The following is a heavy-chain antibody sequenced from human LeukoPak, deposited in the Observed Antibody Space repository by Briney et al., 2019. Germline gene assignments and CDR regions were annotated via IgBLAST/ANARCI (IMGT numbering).Heavy chain of an antibody. CDR1: GYSFTNYW. Sequence: GESLKISCKGSGYSFTNYWIGWVGQMPGKGLDWMGIIYPGDSDTRNSTSFQGQVTISTDKSIGTAYLQWSSLKASDTAMYYCARYSSGWSVDYWGQGTLVTVSS. CDR3: ARYSSGWSVDY. J-gene: IGHJ4*02. D-gene: IGHD6-19*01. V-gene: IGHV5-51*01. CDR2: IYPGDSDT.